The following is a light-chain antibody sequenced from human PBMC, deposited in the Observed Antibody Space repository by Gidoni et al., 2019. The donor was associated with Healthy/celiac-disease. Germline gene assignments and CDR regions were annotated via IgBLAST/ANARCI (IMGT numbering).Light chain of an antibody. Sequence: DIQMTQSPSTLSASVGDRVTITCRASQSISSWLAWYQQKPGKAPKLLIYKASSLESGVPSRFSGSGSGTESTLTISSLQPDDFATYYCQQYNSYSQYTFXQXTKLEIK. V-gene: IGKV1-5*03. CDR2: KAS. CDR1: QSISSW. CDR3: QQYNSYSQYT. J-gene: IGKJ2*01.